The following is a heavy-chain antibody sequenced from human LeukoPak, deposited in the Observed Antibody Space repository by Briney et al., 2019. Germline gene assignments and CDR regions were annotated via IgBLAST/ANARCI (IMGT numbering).Heavy chain of an antibody. J-gene: IGHJ6*03. CDR1: GFTFSSYG. CDR2: ISYDGSNK. D-gene: IGHD5-18*01. Sequence: GGSLRLSCAASGFTFSSYGMHWVRQAPGKGLEWVAVISYDGSNKYYADSVKGRLTISRDNSKNTLYLQMNSLRAEDTAVYYCAKDPQYSYGYGVYYYYYMDVWGKGTTVTVSS. CDR3: AKDPQYSYGYGVYYYYYMDV. V-gene: IGHV3-30*18.